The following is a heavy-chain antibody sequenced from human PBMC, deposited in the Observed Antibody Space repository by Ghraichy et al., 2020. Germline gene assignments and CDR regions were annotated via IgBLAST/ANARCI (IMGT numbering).Heavy chain of an antibody. CDR2: IYYSGST. CDR3: ARFVVVPAAIGGDAFDI. J-gene: IGHJ3*02. Sequence: QTLSLTCTVSGGSISSYYWSWIRQPPGKGLEWIGCIYYSGSTNYNPSLKSRVTISVDTSKNQFSLKLSSVTAADTAVYYCARFVVVPAAIGGDAFDIWGQGTMVTVSS. V-gene: IGHV4-59*01. CDR1: GGSISSYY. D-gene: IGHD2-2*02.